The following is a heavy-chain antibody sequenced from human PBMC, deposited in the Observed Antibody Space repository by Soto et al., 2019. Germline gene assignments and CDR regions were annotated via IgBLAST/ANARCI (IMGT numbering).Heavy chain of an antibody. D-gene: IGHD2-15*01. CDR1: GGTFSSYT. Sequence: SVKVSCKASGGTFSSYTISWVRQAPGQGLEWMGRIIPILGIANYAQKFQGRVTITADKSTSTAYMELSSLRSEDTAVYYCARDQEGLMYCSGGSCYYYYYMDVWGKGTTVTVSS. CDR2: IIPILGIA. CDR3: ARDQEGLMYCSGGSCYYYYYMDV. J-gene: IGHJ6*03. V-gene: IGHV1-69*04.